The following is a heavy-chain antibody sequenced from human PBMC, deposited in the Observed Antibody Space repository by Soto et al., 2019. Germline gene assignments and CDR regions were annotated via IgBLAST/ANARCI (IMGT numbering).Heavy chain of an antibody. J-gene: IGHJ4*02. Sequence: QVQLQQWGAGLLKPSETLSLTCAVYGGSFSGHYWSWIRQSPGKGLEWIGEINHSGSTNYNPSLKSRVTMSVDTSKNQFSLKLSSVTAADTAVYYCARGLGGSEDYWGQGTLVTVSS. D-gene: IGHD3-10*01. CDR3: ARGLGGSEDY. CDR2: INHSGST. CDR1: GGSFSGHY. V-gene: IGHV4-34*01.